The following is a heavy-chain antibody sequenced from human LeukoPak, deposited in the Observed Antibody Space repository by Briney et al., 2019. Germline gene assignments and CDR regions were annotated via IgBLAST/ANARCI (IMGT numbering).Heavy chain of an antibody. J-gene: IGHJ6*02. CDR3: AKSYCTGDNCYFYYGVDV. V-gene: IGHV3-43*02. CDR1: GFTFDDYA. Sequence: PGRSLRLSCTASGFTFDDYAMHWVRQPPGRGLESVSLISEDSRSTYYGDSVKGRFTISRDNIKNPLFLRMHSLTTEDTALYYCAKSYCTGDNCYFYYGVDVWGQGTTVTVSS. D-gene: IGHD2-8*02. CDR2: ISEDSRST.